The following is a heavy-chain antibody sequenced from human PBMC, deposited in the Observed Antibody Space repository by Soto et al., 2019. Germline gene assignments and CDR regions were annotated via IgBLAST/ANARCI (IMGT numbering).Heavy chain of an antibody. J-gene: IGHJ4*02. V-gene: IGHV4-61*08. Sequence: SETLSLTCTVSGASLRSGAYYWSWIRQPPGKGLEWIGYISHSGRTNYDPSLKSRLTMSVDTSQNQFSLQLNSVTAADTAVYYCSYGSSFDYWGQGTLVTVSS. CDR3: SYGSSFDY. CDR2: ISHSGRT. D-gene: IGHD3-10*01. CDR1: GASLRSGAYY.